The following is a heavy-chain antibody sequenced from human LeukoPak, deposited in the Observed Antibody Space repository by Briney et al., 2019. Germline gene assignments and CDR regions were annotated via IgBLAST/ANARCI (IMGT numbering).Heavy chain of an antibody. J-gene: IGHJ3*02. CDR3: AGVGVPAALMWAFDI. CDR2: INPNSGGT. D-gene: IGHD2-2*01. V-gene: IGHV1-2*02. CDR1: GYTFTGYY. Sequence: VASVKVSCKASGYTFTGYYMHWVRQAPGQGLEWMGWINPNSGGTNYAQKFQGRVTMTRDTSISTAYMELSRLRSDDTAVYYCAGVGVPAALMWAFDIWGQGTMVTVSS.